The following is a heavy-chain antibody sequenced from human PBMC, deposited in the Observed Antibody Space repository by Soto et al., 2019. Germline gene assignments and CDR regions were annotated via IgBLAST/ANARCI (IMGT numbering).Heavy chain of an antibody. J-gene: IGHJ4*02. CDR3: TTSRYSGSYWVDY. D-gene: IGHD1-26*01. CDR1: GFTFSNAW. CDR2: IKSKADGGTT. Sequence: GGSLRLSCAASGFTFSNAWMSWVRQSPGKGLEWVGRIKSKADGGTTDYAAPVKGRFTISRDDSKNTLYLQMNSLKTEDTAVYYCTTSRYSGSYWVDYWGQGTLVTVSS. V-gene: IGHV3-15*01.